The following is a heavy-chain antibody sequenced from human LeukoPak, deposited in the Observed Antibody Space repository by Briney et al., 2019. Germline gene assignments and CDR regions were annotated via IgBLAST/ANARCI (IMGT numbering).Heavy chain of an antibody. V-gene: IGHV1-8*01. CDR3: ARRAFYGSGSYHNWFDP. Sequence: ASVKVSCKASGYTFTSYDINWVRQATGQGLEWMGWMNPNSGNTGYAQKFQGRVTMTRNTSISTAYMELSSLRSEDTAVYYCARRAFYGSGSYHNWFDPWGQGTLVTVSS. J-gene: IGHJ5*02. CDR1: GYTFTSYD. D-gene: IGHD3-10*01. CDR2: MNPNSGNT.